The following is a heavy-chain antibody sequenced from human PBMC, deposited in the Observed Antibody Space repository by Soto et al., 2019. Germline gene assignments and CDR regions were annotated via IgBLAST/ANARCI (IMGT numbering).Heavy chain of an antibody. D-gene: IGHD6-19*01. Sequence: QVQLQESGPGLVKPSGTLSLTCAVSGDSISSSKWWTWVRQPPGKGLEWIGDTLHSGSTNYNPSPKSRINIAVDKSRSQCSLELTSVTSADTAVYYCAYSPGWYRHDVWGQGTLVIVSP. J-gene: IGHJ3*01. V-gene: IGHV4-4*02. CDR1: GDSISSSKW. CDR3: AYSPGWYRHDV. CDR2: TLHSGST.